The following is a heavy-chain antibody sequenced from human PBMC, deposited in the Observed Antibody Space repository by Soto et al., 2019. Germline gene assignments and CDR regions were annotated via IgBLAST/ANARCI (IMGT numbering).Heavy chain of an antibody. Sequence: PGGSLRLSCAASGFTFTRYSMNWVRQAPGKGLEWVSSISSTTNYIYYADSMKGRFTVSRDNAKNSVYLEMNSLRAEDTAVYYCAKGQQWLQFRASWFDPWGQGTLVTVSS. V-gene: IGHV3-21*04. CDR3: AKGQQWLQFRASWFDP. CDR1: GFTFTRYS. D-gene: IGHD5-12*01. CDR2: ISSTTNYI. J-gene: IGHJ5*02.